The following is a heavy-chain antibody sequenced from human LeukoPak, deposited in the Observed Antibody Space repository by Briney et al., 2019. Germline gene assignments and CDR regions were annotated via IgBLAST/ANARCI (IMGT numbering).Heavy chain of an antibody. CDR3: ARVSSKRAQYYYYYYMDV. Sequence: SETLSLTCTVSGGSISSYYWSWIRQPPGKGLEWIGSIYYSGSTYYNPSLKSRVTISVDTSKNQFSLKLSSVTAADTAVYYCARVSSKRAQYYYYYYMDVWGKGTTVTVSS. CDR2: IYYSGST. V-gene: IGHV4-59*12. J-gene: IGHJ6*03. CDR1: GGSISSYY. D-gene: IGHD1-1*01.